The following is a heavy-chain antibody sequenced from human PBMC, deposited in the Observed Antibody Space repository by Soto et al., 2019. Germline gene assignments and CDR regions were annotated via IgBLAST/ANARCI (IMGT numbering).Heavy chain of an antibody. J-gene: IGHJ4*02. CDR3: ARYASGPFDY. CDR2: IYHTGSS. Sequence: QVQLQESGPGLVKPSGTLSLTCAVSGGSISTTNWWNWVRQPPGKGLEWIGEIYHTGSSNFNPSVKSRVTISVDKSKNQFSLNLSSVTAADKAVYYCARYASGPFDYWGQGTLVTVSS. V-gene: IGHV4-4*02. D-gene: IGHD3-10*01. CDR1: GGSISTTNW.